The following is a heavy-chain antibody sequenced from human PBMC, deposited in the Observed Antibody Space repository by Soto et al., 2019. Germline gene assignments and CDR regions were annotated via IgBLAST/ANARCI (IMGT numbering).Heavy chain of an antibody. V-gene: IGHV3-33*02. CDR2: IWHDGGKK. D-gene: IGHD1-26*01. CDR1: GFTFSSYA. Sequence: PGGSLRLSCAASGFTFSSYAMSLVRQAPGKGLEWVAVIWHDGGKKYYADSAKGRFTISRDNSKNTLFLQMNSLRAEDTAVYYCARDLGQGNGPFDYWGQGTLVTVSS. J-gene: IGHJ4*02. CDR3: ARDLGQGNGPFDY.